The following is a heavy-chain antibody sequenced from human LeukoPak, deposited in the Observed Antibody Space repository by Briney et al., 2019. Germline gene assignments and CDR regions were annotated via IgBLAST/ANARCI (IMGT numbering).Heavy chain of an antibody. J-gene: IGHJ4*02. V-gene: IGHV1-3*01. CDR3: ARELVSYGGNDY. D-gene: IGHD4-23*01. Sequence: ASVKVSCKASGGTFSSYAISWVRQAPGQGLEWMGWINAGNGNTKYSQKFQGRVTITRDTSASTAYMELSSLRSEDTAVYYCARELVSYGGNDYWGQGTLVTVSS. CDR2: INAGNGNT. CDR1: GGTFSSYA.